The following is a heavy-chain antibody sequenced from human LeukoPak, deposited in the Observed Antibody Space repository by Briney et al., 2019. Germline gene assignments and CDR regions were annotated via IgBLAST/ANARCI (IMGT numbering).Heavy chain of an antibody. D-gene: IGHD3-22*01. V-gene: IGHV4-59*08. CDR3: AGSGYYYPYYFDY. CDR1: GGSISSYY. CDR2: IYCSGST. Sequence: PSETLSLTCTVSGGSISSYYWSRIRQPPGKGLEWIGYIYCSGSTNYNPSLKSRVTISVDTSKNQFSLKLSPVTAADTAVYYCAGSGYYYPYYFDYWGQGTLVTVSS. J-gene: IGHJ4*02.